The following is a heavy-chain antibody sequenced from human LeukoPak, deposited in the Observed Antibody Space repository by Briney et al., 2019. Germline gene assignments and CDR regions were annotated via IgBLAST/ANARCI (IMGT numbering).Heavy chain of an antibody. Sequence: PGGSLRLSCAASGFTFSSYWMNWARQAPGKGLEWVASINHNGNVIYYVDSVKGRFTISRDNAKNSLYLQMSNLRAEDTAVYYCARGYCSGGSCPGPDAFDIWSQGTMVTVSS. CDR1: GFTFSSYW. J-gene: IGHJ3*02. CDR3: ARGYCSGGSCPGPDAFDI. V-gene: IGHV3-7*03. D-gene: IGHD2-15*01. CDR2: INHNGNVI.